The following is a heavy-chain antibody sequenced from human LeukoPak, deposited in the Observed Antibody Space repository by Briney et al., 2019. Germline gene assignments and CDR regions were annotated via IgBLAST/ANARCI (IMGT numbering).Heavy chain of an antibody. J-gene: IGHJ4*02. V-gene: IGHV3-33*06. D-gene: IGHD2-15*01. Sequence: GGSLRLSCAASGFTFSSYGMHWVRQAPGKGLEWVAVIWYDGSNKYYADSVKCRFTISRDNSKNTLYLQMNSLRAEDTAVYYCAKAGEVAATTGPFDYWGQGTLVTVSS. CDR3: AKAGEVAATTGPFDY. CDR2: IWYDGSNK. CDR1: GFTFSSYG.